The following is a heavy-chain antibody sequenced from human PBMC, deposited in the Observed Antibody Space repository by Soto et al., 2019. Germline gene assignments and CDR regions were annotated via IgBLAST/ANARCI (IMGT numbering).Heavy chain of an antibody. V-gene: IGHV4-59*08. CDR2: IYYSGST. J-gene: IGHJ4*02. Sequence: SETLSLTCTVSGGSISSYYWSWIRQPPGKGLEWIGYIYYSGSTNYNPSLKSRVTISVDTSKNQFSLKLSSVTAADTAVYYCARGVGGYSSGYSVSWGQGTLVTVSS. CDR3: ARGVGGYSSGYSVS. D-gene: IGHD6-19*01. CDR1: GGSISSYY.